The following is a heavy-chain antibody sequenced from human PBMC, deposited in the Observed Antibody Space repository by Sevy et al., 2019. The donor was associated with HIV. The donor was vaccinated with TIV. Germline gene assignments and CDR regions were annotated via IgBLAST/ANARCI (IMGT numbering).Heavy chain of an antibody. CDR2: ILPVFGTR. CDR3: AKGMEFSFMLSQVPLTALES. CDR1: GGTFSNHI. D-gene: IGHD3-16*02. Sequence: ASVKVSCQTSGGTFSNHIIHWVRQAPGHEFEWVGGILPVFGTRNYAQRFRGRVTFAADDSTRTHYMELSSLRSDDTAFYYCAKGMEFSFMLSQVPLTALESWGQGTLVTVSS. J-gene: IGHJ4*02. V-gene: IGHV1-69*13.